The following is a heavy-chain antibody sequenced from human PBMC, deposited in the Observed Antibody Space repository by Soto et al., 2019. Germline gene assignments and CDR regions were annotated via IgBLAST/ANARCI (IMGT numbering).Heavy chain of an antibody. CDR1: GITVSSNY. CDR2: IYRGGST. CDR3: ARGVDDSGGYSNFDS. J-gene: IGHJ4*02. Sequence: GGSLRLSCAASGITVSSNYMSWVRQAPGKGLEWVSIIYRGGSTYYADSVKGRFTISRDISENTVYLQMNSLRAEDTAIYYCARGVDDSGGYSNFDSWGQGTLVTVSS. D-gene: IGHD3-22*01. V-gene: IGHV3-66*01.